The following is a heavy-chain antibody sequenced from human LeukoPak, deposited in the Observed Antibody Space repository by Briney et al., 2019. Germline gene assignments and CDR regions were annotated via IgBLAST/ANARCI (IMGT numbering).Heavy chain of an antibody. CDR2: VSPNRGEI. V-gene: IGHV1-2*02. CDR1: GSPFTRSY. CDR3: ATDHACVYCSGGTCYDDY. D-gene: IGHD2-15*01. J-gene: IGHJ4*02. Sequence: APVEVSCKASGSPFTRSYLHWVRRAPGHGLECMGWVSPNRGEIHDAQKFQGRVTMTRDTSINTAYMELIMLISDDTAVYYCATDHACVYCSGGTCYDDYWGQGSLVTVSS.